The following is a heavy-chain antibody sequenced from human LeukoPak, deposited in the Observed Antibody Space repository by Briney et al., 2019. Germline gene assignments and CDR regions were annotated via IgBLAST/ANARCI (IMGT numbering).Heavy chain of an antibody. CDR3: ARVPVVGESYYYYYYMDV. V-gene: IGHV3-21*01. J-gene: IGHJ6*03. CDR2: ISRSSSYT. D-gene: IGHD2-15*01. Sequence: PGGSLRLSCAASGFTFSSYSMNWVRQAPGKGLEWVSSISRSSSYTYYADSLKGRFTISRDNAKNSLYLQMNSLRAEDTAVYYCARVPVVGESYYYYYYMDVWGKGTTVTVSS. CDR1: GFTFSSYS.